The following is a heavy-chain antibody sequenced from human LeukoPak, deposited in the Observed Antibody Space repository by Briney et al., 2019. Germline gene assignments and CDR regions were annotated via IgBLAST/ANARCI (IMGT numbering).Heavy chain of an antibody. D-gene: IGHD1-26*01. J-gene: IGHJ6*03. CDR3: AKGRGWEASYYYYYMDV. CDR2: IQYDGSNK. Sequence: GGSLRLSCVASGFTFSSYAMHWVRQAPGKGLEWVTFIQYDGSNKYYTDSVKGRFTISRDNSKNTLYLQMNSLRAEDTAVYYCAKGRGWEASYYYYYMDVWGKGTTVTISS. CDR1: GFTFSSYA. V-gene: IGHV3-30*02.